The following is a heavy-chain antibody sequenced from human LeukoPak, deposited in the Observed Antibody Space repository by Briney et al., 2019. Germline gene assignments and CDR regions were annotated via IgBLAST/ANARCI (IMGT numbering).Heavy chain of an antibody. CDR3: ARADLIVGASFDY. CDR1: GFTISNHW. CDR2: INSDGRRT. Sequence: GGSLRLSCAASGFTISNHWMHWVRQAPGKGLVWVSRINSDGRRTSYADSVKGRFTISRDNAKNSLYLQMNSLRAEDTAVYYCARADLIVGASFDYWGQGTLVTVSS. D-gene: IGHD1-26*01. J-gene: IGHJ4*02. V-gene: IGHV3-74*01.